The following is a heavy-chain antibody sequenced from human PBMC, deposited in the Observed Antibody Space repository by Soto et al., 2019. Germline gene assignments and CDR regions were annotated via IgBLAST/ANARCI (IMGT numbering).Heavy chain of an antibody. D-gene: IGHD6-19*01. V-gene: IGHV4-61*01. CDR3: ARSGGGSGWL. CDR1: GDSVTSDNKY. Sequence: SSETLSLTCTVSGDSVTSDNKYWSWIRQPPGKALEWIAYIRSSGSTNYNPSLKSRVTISRDTSKNQSSLKMTSVTAEDTAVYYCARSGGGSGWLGGQGTLVTVSS. J-gene: IGHJ4*02. CDR2: IRSSGST.